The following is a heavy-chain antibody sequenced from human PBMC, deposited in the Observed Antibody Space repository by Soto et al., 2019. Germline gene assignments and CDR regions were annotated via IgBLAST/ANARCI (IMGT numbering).Heavy chain of an antibody. V-gene: IGHV3-15*07. J-gene: IGHJ1*01. CDR3: NTIGSSWGA. D-gene: IGHD6-13*01. CDR2: IKSKTDGGTI. CDR1: SFTFSNAW. Sequence: EVQLVESGGGLVKPGGSLRLSCAASSFTFSNAWMNWVRQAPGKGLEWVGRIKSKTDGGTIDYAAPVKGTFTTSRDDSKNTLFLQMNSLKTEDTAMYYCNTIGSSWGAWGQGTLVTVSS.